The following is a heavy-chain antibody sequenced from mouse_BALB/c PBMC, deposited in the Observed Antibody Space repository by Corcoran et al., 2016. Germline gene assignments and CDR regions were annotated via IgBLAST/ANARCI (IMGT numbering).Heavy chain of an antibody. CDR2: IDPFNGGT. Sequence: EIQLQQSGPELMKPGASVKISCKASGYSFTSYYMHWVKQSHGKSLEWIGYIDPFNGGTSYNQKFKGKATLTVDKSSSTAYMYLSSLTSEDSAVYYCARRPYFDYWGQGTTLTVSS. CDR1: GYSFTSYY. J-gene: IGHJ2*01. CDR3: ARRPYFDY. V-gene: IGHV1S135*01.